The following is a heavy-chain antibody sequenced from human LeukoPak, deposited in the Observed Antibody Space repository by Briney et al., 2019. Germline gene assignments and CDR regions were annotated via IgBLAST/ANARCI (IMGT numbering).Heavy chain of an antibody. V-gene: IGHV3-74*01. CDR2: IDFDGTIT. CDR3: AKGQGRAAAPPFDY. J-gene: IGHJ4*02. Sequence: GGSLRLSCAASGFTFYNYWMHWVRQAPGEGLLWVSRIDFDGTITNYADSVKGRFTISRDNSKNTLYLQMNSLRAEDTAVYYCAKGQGRAAAPPFDYWGXGTXVTVSS. D-gene: IGHD6-13*01. CDR1: GFTFYNYW.